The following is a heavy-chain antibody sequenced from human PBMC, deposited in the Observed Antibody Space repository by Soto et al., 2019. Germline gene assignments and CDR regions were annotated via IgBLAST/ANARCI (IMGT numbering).Heavy chain of an antibody. CDR1: DYTFTSYG. CDR3: ARSGSSWNLREFDY. CDR2: ISVYNGNT. D-gene: IGHD6-13*01. V-gene: IGHV1-18*01. J-gene: IGHJ4*02. Sequence: GASVKVYCKDSDYTFTSYGIIWVRQAPGQGLEWIGWISVYNGNTNYAQKFRGRVTMTTDISTTTAYMEMRSLRSDDTAVYYCARSGSSWNLREFDYWGQGTLVTVSS.